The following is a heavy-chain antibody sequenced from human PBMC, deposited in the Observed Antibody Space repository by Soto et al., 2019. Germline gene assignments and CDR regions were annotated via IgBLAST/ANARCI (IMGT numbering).Heavy chain of an antibody. CDR2: INHSGNT. CDR3: ARSELGARRHCDGTSCSNTVTKTGIDV. V-gene: IGHV4-34*01. CDR1: GGSVRGYY. Sequence: SETLSLTGAVDGGSVRGYYWTWIRQPPGKGLEWIGEINHSGNTNYNPYLDSRVTMSVDTSKNNFSLKVTSVSAADTAVYYCARSELGARRHCDGTSCSNTVTKTGIDVWGQGTTVTVSS. D-gene: IGHD2-2*01. J-gene: IGHJ6*02.